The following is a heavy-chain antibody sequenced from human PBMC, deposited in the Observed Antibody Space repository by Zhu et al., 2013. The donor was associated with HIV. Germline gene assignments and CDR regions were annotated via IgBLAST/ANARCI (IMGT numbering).Heavy chain of an antibody. D-gene: IGHD3-10*01. V-gene: IGHV1-2*04. CDR1: GYTFTGYY. Sequence: QVQLVQSGAEVKKPGASVKVSCKASGYTFTGYYMHWVRQAPGQGLEWMGWINPNSGGTNYAQKFQGWVTMTRDTSISTAYMELSRLRSDDTAVYYCARDSYYGSGSYYPDFDYWAREPWSPSPQ. CDR3: ARDSYYGSGSYYPDFDY. J-gene: IGHJ4*02. CDR2: INPNSGGT.